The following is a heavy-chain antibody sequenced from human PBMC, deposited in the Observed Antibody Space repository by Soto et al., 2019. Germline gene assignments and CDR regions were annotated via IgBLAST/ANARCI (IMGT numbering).Heavy chain of an antibody. CDR2: ISGSGGST. D-gene: IGHD1-26*01. Sequence: GGSLRLSCAASGFTFSSYAMSWVRQAPGKGLEWVSAISGSGGSTYYADSVKGRFTISRDNSKNTLYLQMNSLRAEDTAVYYCAKVYGRIVGATRTVVDYWGQGTLVTVSS. V-gene: IGHV3-23*01. CDR1: GFTFSSYA. J-gene: IGHJ4*02. CDR3: AKVYGRIVGATRTVVDY.